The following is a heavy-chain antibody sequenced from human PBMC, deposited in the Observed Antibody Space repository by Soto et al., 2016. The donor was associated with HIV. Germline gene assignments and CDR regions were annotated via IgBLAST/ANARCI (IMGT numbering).Heavy chain of an antibody. CDR2: ISGPGIKA. J-gene: IGHJ4*02. D-gene: IGHD1-1*01. CDR3: ARGQQYLLRPFDY. Sequence: EVQLVESGGGLVRPGGSLTLSCATSGFTFSDYAFHWVRQAPGKGLQYISGISGPGIKADNPNSVEDRFIISRDNSKKHPVSSKWSNLRSEDTAIYYCARGQQYLLRPFDYWGQGTLVTVSX. V-gene: IGHV3-64*01. CDR1: GFTFSDYA.